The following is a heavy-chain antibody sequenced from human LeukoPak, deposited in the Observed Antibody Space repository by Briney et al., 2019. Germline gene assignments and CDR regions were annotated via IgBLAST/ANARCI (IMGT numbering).Heavy chain of an antibody. CDR3: ARVLLRSENAFDI. V-gene: IGHV1-46*01. J-gene: IGHJ3*02. Sequence: ASVKVSCKASGYTFTNYYMHWVRQAPGQGLEWMGIINSSGGSTTYAQKFQGRVTMTRDTSTSTIYMELSSLRSEDTAVYYCARVLLRSENAFDIWGQGTMVTVSS. CDR2: INSSGGST. D-gene: IGHD3-3*01. CDR1: GYTFTNYY.